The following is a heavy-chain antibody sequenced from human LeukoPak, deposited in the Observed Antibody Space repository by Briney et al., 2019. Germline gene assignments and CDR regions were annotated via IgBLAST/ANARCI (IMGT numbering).Heavy chain of an antibody. CDR2: IYYSGST. V-gene: IGHV4-39*07. Sequence: SETLSLTCTVSGGSISSSSYYWGWIRQPPGKGLEWIGSIYYSGSTNYNPSLKSRVTISVDTSKNQFSLKLSSVTAADTAVYYCARGPMIVVVTDAFDIWGQGTMVTVSS. D-gene: IGHD3-22*01. J-gene: IGHJ3*02. CDR3: ARGPMIVVVTDAFDI. CDR1: GGSISSSSYY.